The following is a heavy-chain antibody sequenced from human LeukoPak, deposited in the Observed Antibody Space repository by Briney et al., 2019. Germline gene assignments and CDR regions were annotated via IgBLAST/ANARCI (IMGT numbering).Heavy chain of an antibody. J-gene: IGHJ4*02. D-gene: IGHD6-13*01. V-gene: IGHV3-23*01. CDR3: AKDPYTSRYACCFDY. CDR1: GFTFSGYA. CDR2: ISGSDGRT. Sequence: GGSLRLSCAASGFTFSGYAMTWVRQAPGKGLEWVSAISGSDGRTYYADSVKGRFTISRDNSKNMLYLQMNSLRAEDTAVYYCAKDPYTSRYACCFDYWGQGTLVTVSS.